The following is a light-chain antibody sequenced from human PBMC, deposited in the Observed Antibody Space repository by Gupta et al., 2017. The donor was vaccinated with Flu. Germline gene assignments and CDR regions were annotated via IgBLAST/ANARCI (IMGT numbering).Light chain of an antibody. CDR2: WAS. Sequence: DIVMTQSPDSLAVSLGERATINCKSSQRVLYSSNNKNYLAWYQQKPGQPPKLLIYWASTRESGVPDRFSGSGSGTDFTLTISSPRAEDVAVYYCQQYYSTPPTFGHGTKVDIK. V-gene: IGKV4-1*01. CDR3: QQYYSTPPT. J-gene: IGKJ3*01. CDR1: QRVLYSSNNKNY.